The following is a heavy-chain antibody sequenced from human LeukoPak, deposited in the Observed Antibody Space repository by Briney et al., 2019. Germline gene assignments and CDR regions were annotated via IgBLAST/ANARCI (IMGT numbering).Heavy chain of an antibody. Sequence: GGSLRLSCVASGFTFSSYAMSWVRQAPGKGLEWVSSISSSSSYIYYADSVKGRFTISRDNAKNTLYLQMNSLRAEDTAVYYCARDLGPYGGNSFGYWGQGTLVTVSS. J-gene: IGHJ4*02. V-gene: IGHV3-21*01. CDR2: ISSSSSYI. D-gene: IGHD4-23*01. CDR1: GFTFSSYA. CDR3: ARDLGPYGGNSFGY.